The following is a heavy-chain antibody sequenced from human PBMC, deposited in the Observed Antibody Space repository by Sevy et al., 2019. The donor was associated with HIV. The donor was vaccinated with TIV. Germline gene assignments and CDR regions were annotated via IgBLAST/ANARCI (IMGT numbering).Heavy chain of an antibody. V-gene: IGHV3-30*18. CDR3: AKAPRGYSYASFFDY. Sequence: GGSRRLSCAASGFTFTSYGMHWVRQAPGKGLEWVAVISYDGSNKYYADSVKGRFTISRDKSKNTLYLQMNSLRAEDTAVYYCAKAPRGYSYASFFDYWGQGTLVTVSS. D-gene: IGHD5-18*01. CDR2: ISYDGSNK. J-gene: IGHJ4*02. CDR1: GFTFTSYG.